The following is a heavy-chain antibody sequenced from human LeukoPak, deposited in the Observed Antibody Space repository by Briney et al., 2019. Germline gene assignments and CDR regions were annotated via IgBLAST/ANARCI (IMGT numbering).Heavy chain of an antibody. CDR2: IKQDGSEK. CDR3: ARGGSKSAQQLVDY. Sequence: GSLRLSCAASGFTFSSYWMSWVRQAPGKGLEWVANIKQDGSEKYYVDSVKGRFTISRDNAKNSPYLQMNSLRAEDTAVYYCARGGSKSAQQLVDYWGQGTLVTVSS. J-gene: IGHJ4*02. V-gene: IGHV3-7*01. CDR1: GFTFSSYW. D-gene: IGHD6-13*01.